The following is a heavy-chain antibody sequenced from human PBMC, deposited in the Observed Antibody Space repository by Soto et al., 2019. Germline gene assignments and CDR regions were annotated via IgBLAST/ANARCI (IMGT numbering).Heavy chain of an antibody. Sequence: PGGSLRLSCAVSGFSVSNTYMSWVRQAPGKGLEWISVIYRGRATYYADSVKGRFTISRDDSRNTVYLKMNSLTTEDTAVYFCARDRSDSSRADSFDIWGQGTMVTVSS. CDR2: IYRGRAT. CDR1: GFSVSNTY. D-gene: IGHD6-25*01. CDR3: ARDRSDSSRADSFDI. V-gene: IGHV3-53*01. J-gene: IGHJ3*02.